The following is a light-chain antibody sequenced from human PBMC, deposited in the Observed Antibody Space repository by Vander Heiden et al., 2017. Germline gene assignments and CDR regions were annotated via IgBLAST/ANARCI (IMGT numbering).Light chain of an antibody. V-gene: IGLV3-19*01. J-gene: IGLJ2*01. CDR3: NSRDSSGNHLV. Sequence: SSELTQDPAVSVALGQPVRITSQGDSLRSYYASWYQQKPGQAPVLVIYGKNNRHSGIPDRFSGSSSGNTASLTITGAQAEDEADYYCNSRDSSGNHLVFGGGTKLTVL. CDR1: SLRSYY. CDR2: GKN.